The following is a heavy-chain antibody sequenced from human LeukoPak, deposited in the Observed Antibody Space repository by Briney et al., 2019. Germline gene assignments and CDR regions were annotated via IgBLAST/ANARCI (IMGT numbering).Heavy chain of an antibody. Sequence: GASVKVSCKASGYTFNGYYMHWVRQAPGQGLEWMGWMYPNSGNTGYAQKFQGRVTITRNTSISTAYMELSSLRSEDTAVYYCALSLVVMQNAFDIWGQGTMVTVSS. D-gene: IGHD3-22*01. CDR2: MYPNSGNT. V-gene: IGHV1-8*03. J-gene: IGHJ3*02. CDR3: ALSLVVMQNAFDI. CDR1: GYTFNGYY.